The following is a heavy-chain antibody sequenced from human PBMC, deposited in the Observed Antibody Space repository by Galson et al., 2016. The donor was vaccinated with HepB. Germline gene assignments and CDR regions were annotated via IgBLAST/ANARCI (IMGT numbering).Heavy chain of an antibody. CDR2: IKPSGGNT. Sequence: CKASGYTFNTYNMHWVRQAPGQGLEWMGIIKPSGGNTIYAQKFQDRITMTRDTSTSTVYMELISLRSEDTAVYYCAREPDHSFYFDYWGQGTLVTVSS. J-gene: IGHJ4*02. D-gene: IGHD1-14*01. CDR3: AREPDHSFYFDY. CDR1: GYTFNTYN. V-gene: IGHV1-46*02.